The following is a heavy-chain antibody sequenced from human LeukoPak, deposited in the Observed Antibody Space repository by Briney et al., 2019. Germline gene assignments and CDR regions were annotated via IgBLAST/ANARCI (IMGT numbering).Heavy chain of an antibody. CDR2: IIGSGGST. V-gene: IGHV3-23*01. J-gene: IGHJ4*02. Sequence: GGSLRLSCAASGFIFSNYGMSWVRQTPGKGLEWVSAIIGSGGSTYHADSVKGRFTISRHNSKNTLYLQMNNLRAEDTAVYYCARVRPWVFDYWGQGTLVTVSS. CDR1: GFIFSNYG. CDR3: ARVRPWVFDY.